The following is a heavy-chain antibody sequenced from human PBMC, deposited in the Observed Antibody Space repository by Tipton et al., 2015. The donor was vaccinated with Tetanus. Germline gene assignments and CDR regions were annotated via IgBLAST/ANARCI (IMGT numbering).Heavy chain of an antibody. D-gene: IGHD4-17*01. CDR3: AKEVNGTLRCFQH. V-gene: IGHV3-9*01. J-gene: IGHJ1*01. CDR2: ATWNGGVI. Sequence: SLRLSCAASGFTFDDCGMHWVRQVPGKGLEWVSGATWNGGVIAYADSVKGRLTISRDNAKNSLYLQMNSLKVEDTAVYYCAKEVNGTLRCFQHWGPGTVFTVSS. CDR1: GFTFDDCG.